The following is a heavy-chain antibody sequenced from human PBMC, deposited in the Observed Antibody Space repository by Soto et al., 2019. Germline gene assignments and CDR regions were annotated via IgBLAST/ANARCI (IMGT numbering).Heavy chain of an antibody. J-gene: IGHJ4*02. V-gene: IGHV3-73*01. D-gene: IGHD5-12*01. CDR3: TSPYSGYDYHLPFDY. Sequence: HPXGSLRLSCAASGXTFSGSSMHWVRQASGKGLEWVGRIRSKANSYATAYAASVKGRFTISRDDSKNTAYLQMNSMKTEDTAVYYCTSPYSGYDYHLPFDYWGQGTLVTVS. CDR1: GXTFSGSS. CDR2: IRSKANSYAT.